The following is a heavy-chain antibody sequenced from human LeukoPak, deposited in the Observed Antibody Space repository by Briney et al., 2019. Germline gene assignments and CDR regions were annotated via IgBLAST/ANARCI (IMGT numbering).Heavy chain of an antibody. J-gene: IGHJ3*01. D-gene: IGHD1-26*01. Sequence: GGSLRLSCAASGFTFSDYYMGWIRQAPGKGLGWLSYINGSGSIIFYADSVKGRFTISRDNAKNSLSLQMNSLRAEDAAVYYGGRDFGLSGTKRSFDLWGQGTMVTVSS. CDR3: GRDFGLSGTKRSFDL. CDR1: GFTFSDYY. V-gene: IGHV3-11*01. CDR2: INGSGSII.